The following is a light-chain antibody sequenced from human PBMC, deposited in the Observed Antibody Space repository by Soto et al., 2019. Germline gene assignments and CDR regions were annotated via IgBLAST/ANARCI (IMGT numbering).Light chain of an antibody. CDR3: SSYGGSNNYV. V-gene: IGLV2-8*01. CDR2: EVS. Sequence: QSVLTQPPSASGSPGQSVTISCTGTSSDVGRYIYVSWYQQHPGKAPKIIMYEVSQRPSGVPDRFSGSKSGNTASLTVSGLQAEDEADYYCSSYGGSNNYVFGTGTKLTVL. CDR1: SSDVGRYIY. J-gene: IGLJ1*01.